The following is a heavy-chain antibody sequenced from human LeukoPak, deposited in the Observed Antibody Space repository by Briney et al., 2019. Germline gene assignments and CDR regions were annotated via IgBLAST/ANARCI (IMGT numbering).Heavy chain of an antibody. CDR2: ISYDGSNK. CDR1: GFTFSSYA. Sequence: GRSLRLSCAASGFTFSSYAMHWGRQAPGKGLEWVAVISYDGSNKYYADSVKGRFTISRDNSKNTLYLQMNSLRAEDTAVYYCASLKWPYYYDSSGYYVFDYWGQGTLVTVSS. V-gene: IGHV3-30-3*01. CDR3: ASLKWPYYYDSSGYYVFDY. J-gene: IGHJ4*02. D-gene: IGHD3-22*01.